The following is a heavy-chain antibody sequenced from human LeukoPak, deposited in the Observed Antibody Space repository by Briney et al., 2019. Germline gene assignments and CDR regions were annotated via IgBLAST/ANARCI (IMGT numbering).Heavy chain of an antibody. Sequence: GGSLRLSCAASGFTVSSNYMSWVRQAPGKGLEWVSDIYSGGSTYYADSVKGRFTISRDNSKNTLYLQMNSLRAEDTAVYFCAKNPTGSIQLWITEVFYFDYWGQGALVTVSS. V-gene: IGHV3-53*01. D-gene: IGHD5-18*01. CDR2: IYSGGST. J-gene: IGHJ4*02. CDR1: GFTVSSNY. CDR3: AKNPTGSIQLWITEVFYFDY.